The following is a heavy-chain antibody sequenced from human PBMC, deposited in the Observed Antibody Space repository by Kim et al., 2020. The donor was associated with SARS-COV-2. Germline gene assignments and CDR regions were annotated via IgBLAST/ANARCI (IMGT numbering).Heavy chain of an antibody. Sequence: ASVKVSCKTSGHIFTRDSIHWVRQAPGQGLEWMGGIDCGNGNTIYSQKFQGRVTFTTDTSASTAYMELSFLRSEDSAVSYCLGGFYFDYWGQGTLVTVSS. D-gene: IGHD3-16*01. CDR2: IDCGNGNT. J-gene: IGHJ4*02. V-gene: IGHV1-3*01. CDR3: LGGFYFDY. CDR1: GHIFTRDS.